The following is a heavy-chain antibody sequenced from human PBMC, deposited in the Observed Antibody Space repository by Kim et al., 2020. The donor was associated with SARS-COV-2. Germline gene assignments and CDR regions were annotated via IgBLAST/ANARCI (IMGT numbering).Heavy chain of an antibody. CDR3: VKGQFGGATSDY. V-gene: IGHV3-64D*09. D-gene: IGHD3-16*01. J-gene: IGHJ4*02. Sequence: YYADSVKGRFTISRDNSKNTLYLQMSSLRAEDTAVYYCVKGQFGGATSDYWGQGTLVTVSS.